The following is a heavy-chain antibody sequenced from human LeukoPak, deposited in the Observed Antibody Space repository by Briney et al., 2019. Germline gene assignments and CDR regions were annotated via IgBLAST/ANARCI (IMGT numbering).Heavy chain of an antibody. CDR3: AKDRGGSYYDAFNI. CDR2: ITWNSGSI. Sequence: GGSLRLSCAASGFTFDDYAMHWVRQAPGKGLEWVSGITWNSGSIDYAGSVKGRFTISRDNAKNSLYLQMNSLRAGDTALYYCAKDRGGSYYDAFNIWGQGTMVTVS. CDR1: GFTFDDYA. D-gene: IGHD1-26*01. V-gene: IGHV3-9*01. J-gene: IGHJ3*02.